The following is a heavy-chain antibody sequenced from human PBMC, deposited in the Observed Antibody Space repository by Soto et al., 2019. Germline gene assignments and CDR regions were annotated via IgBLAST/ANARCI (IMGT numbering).Heavy chain of an antibody. CDR2: IIPIFGTA. D-gene: IGHD3-22*01. V-gene: IGHV1-69*13. CDR1: GGTFSSYA. J-gene: IGHJ4*02. CDR3: ARDRSRVYYYDSSGYYNPYYFDY. Sequence: ASVQVSCKASGGTFSSYAISWVRQAPGQGLEWMGGIIPIFGTANYAQKFQGRVTITADESTSTAYMELSSLRSEDTAVYYCARDRSRVYYYDSSGYYNPYYFDYWGQGTLVTVSS.